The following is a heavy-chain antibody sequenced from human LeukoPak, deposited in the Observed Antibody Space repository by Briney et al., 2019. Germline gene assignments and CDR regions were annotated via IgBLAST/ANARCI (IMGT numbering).Heavy chain of an antibody. CDR2: ISGSGGST. CDR3: AKYGPNDFDN. D-gene: IGHD1-1*01. J-gene: IGHJ4*02. Sequence: PGGSLRLSCAASGFTFSSYAMSWVRQAPGKGLEWVSAISGSGGSTHHTDSVKGRFTISRDNSKNTLYLQMNSLRAEDTAVYYCAKYGPNDFDNWGQGTLVTVSS. CDR1: GFTFSSYA. V-gene: IGHV3-23*01.